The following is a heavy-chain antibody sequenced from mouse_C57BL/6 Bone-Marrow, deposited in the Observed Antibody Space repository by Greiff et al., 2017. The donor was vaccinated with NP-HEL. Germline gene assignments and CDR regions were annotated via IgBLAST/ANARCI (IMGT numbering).Heavy chain of an antibody. D-gene: IGHD2-5*01. CDR2: IDPENGDT. J-gene: IGHJ4*01. CDR3: TTESNYCCAMDY. CDR1: GFNIKDDY. V-gene: IGHV14-4*01. Sequence: VQLQQSGAELVRPGASVKMSCTASGFNIKDDYMHWVKQRPEQGLEWIGWIDPENGDTEYASKFQGKATITADTSSNTAYLQLSSLTSEDTAVYYCTTESNYCCAMDYWGQGTSVTVSS.